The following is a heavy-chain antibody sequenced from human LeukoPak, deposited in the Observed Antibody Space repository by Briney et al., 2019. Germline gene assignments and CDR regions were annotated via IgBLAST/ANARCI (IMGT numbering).Heavy chain of an antibody. J-gene: IGHJ4*02. CDR2: INHSGST. V-gene: IGHV4-34*01. D-gene: IGHD2-15*01. CDR1: GGSISTYY. CDR3: ARVCSGGSCYSSPFDY. Sequence: SETLSLTCTVSGGSISTYYWSWIRQPPGKGLEWIGEINHSGSTNYNPSLKSRVTISVDTSKNQFSLKLSSVTAADTAVYYCARVCSGGSCYSSPFDYWGQGTLVTVSS.